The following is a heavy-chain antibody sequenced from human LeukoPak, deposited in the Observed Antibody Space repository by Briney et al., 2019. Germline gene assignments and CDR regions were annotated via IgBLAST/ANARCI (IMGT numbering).Heavy chain of an antibody. J-gene: IGHJ3*02. CDR3: ARPHGSGSYYGDAFDI. CDR1: GYSFTSYW. Sequence: GESLKISCQGSGYSFTSYWIGWVRQLPGKGLEWMGIIYPGDSDTRYSPSFQGQVTISADKSISTAYLQWSSLKASDTAMYYCARPHGSGSYYGDAFDIWGQGTMVTVSS. CDR2: IYPGDSDT. V-gene: IGHV5-51*01. D-gene: IGHD3-10*01.